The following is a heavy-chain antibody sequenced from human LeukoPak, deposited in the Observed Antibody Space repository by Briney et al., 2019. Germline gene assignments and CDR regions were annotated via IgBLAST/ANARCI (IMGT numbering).Heavy chain of an antibody. V-gene: IGHV1-46*01. J-gene: IGHJ4*02. Sequence: GASVKVSCTASGYTFSNYNIHWLRQAPGQGLGWMGIVNPSGDSTNYAQNFQGRVTMTGDTSTSTVYMELSSLRSEDTAVYYCAREFSGRYPPSYFDYWGQGTLVTVSS. CDR1: GYTFSNYN. CDR2: VNPSGDST. CDR3: AREFSGRYPPSYFDY. D-gene: IGHD1-26*01.